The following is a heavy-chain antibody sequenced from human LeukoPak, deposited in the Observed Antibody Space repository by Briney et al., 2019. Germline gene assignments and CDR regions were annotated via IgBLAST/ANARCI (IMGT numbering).Heavy chain of an antibody. J-gene: IGHJ4*02. CDR1: GFTFSDYY. D-gene: IGHD3-22*01. CDR2: ISSSGSTI. V-gene: IGHV3-11*01. CDR3: ARDRVTGYYDSSGYLFF. Sequence: PGGSRRLSCAASGFTFSDYYMSWIRQAPGKGLEWVSYISSSGSTIYYADSVKGRFTISRDNAKNSLYLQMNSLRAEDTAVYYCARDRVTGYYDSSGYLFFWGQGTLVTVSS.